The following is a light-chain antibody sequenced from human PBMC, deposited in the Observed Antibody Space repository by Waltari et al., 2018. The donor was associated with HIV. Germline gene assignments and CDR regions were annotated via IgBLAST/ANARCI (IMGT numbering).Light chain of an antibody. CDR1: QNIKSN. CDR3: QEYETWTKT. Sequence: DIVMTQSPATLSVFPGERATLSCRASQNIKSNLAWFQQLPGQAPRLLISSASIRATDIPPRFRGSGSGTDFTLTISSLQSEDFAIYYCQEYETWTKTFGQGTKVEMK. J-gene: IGKJ1*01. V-gene: IGKV3-15*01. CDR2: SAS.